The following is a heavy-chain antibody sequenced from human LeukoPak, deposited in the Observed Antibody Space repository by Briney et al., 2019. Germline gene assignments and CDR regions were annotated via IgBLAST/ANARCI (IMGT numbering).Heavy chain of an antibody. J-gene: IGHJ4*02. CDR2: IYYSGST. CDR1: GGSISSYY. Sequence: SETLSLTCTVSGGSISSYYWSWIRQPPGKGLEWIGYIYYSGSTNYNPSLKSRVTISVDTSKNQFSLKLSSVTAADTAVYYCVRAAAAGKGSFDYWGQGTLVTVSS. CDR3: VRAAAAGKGSFDY. D-gene: IGHD6-13*01. V-gene: IGHV4-59*01.